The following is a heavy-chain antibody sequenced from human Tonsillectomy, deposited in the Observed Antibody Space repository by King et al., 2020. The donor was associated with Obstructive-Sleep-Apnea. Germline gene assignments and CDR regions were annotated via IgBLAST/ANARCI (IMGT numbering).Heavy chain of an antibody. Sequence: QLVQSGGGLVKPGGSLRLSCAASGFTFSDYYMSWIRQAPGKGLEWVSYISSSGGVIYYADSVKGRFTISRDNAKNSLFLQTNSLRAEDTAVYYCARDLSTPYSPNYYYGMDVWGQGTTVTVSS. J-gene: IGHJ6*02. V-gene: IGHV3-11*01. CDR3: ARDLSTPYSPNYYYGMDV. CDR1: GFTFSDYY. CDR2: ISSSGGVI. D-gene: IGHD6-13*01.